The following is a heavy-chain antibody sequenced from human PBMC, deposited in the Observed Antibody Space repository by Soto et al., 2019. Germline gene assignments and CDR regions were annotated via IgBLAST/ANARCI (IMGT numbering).Heavy chain of an antibody. J-gene: IGHJ4*02. D-gene: IGHD3-16*01. CDR1: GGSISRYY. CDR3: ARVMSGYAYGYYDF. V-gene: IGHV4-59*01. Sequence: PAETLSLTCTVSGGSISRYYWTWIRQPPGKGLEWIGYIFYDGSTNYTPSLRSRVSISVDTSKNQFYLELNSVTSADTAVYYCARVMSGYAYGYYDFWGQGALVTVSS. CDR2: IFYDGST.